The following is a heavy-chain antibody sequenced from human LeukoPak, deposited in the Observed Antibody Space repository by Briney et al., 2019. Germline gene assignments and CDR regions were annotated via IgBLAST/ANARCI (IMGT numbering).Heavy chain of an antibody. CDR2: IYYSGST. CDR1: GGSISSYY. CDR3: ARQGHDYGDFGAFDI. D-gene: IGHD4-17*01. J-gene: IGHJ3*02. V-gene: IGHV4-59*01. Sequence: SETLSLTCTVSGGSISSYYWSWIRQPPGKGLEWIGYIYYSGSTNYNPSLKSRVTISVDTSKNQFSLKLSSVTAADTAVYYCARQGHDYGDFGAFDIWGQGTMVTASS.